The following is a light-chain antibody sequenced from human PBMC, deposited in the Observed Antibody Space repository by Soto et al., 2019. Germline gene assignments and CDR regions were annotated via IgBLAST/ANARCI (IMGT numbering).Light chain of an antibody. V-gene: IGKV3-20*01. CDR3: QQCGGSPT. CDR2: GAS. J-gene: IGKJ1*01. Sequence: EIVLTPSPATLSLSPGERATLSCRASQRISSTFLAWYQQKPGQAPRLLIYGASSRATGIPDRFSGSGSGTDFTLTISRLEAEDFAMYYCQQCGGSPTFGQGTKVDIK. CDR1: QRISSTF.